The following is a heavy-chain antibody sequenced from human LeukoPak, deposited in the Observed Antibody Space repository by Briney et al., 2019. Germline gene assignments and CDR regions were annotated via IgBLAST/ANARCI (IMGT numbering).Heavy chain of an antibody. D-gene: IGHD2-21*01. CDR3: ARADPIKFDGFDA. CDR2: IYHSGDT. CDR1: GDSISSGGYS. J-gene: IGHJ3*01. V-gene: IGHV4-30-2*01. Sequence: SQTLSLTCAVSGDSISSGGYSWNWIRQPPGKGLEWIGYIYHSGDTYNNPSLKSRVTISVDGSTNQFSLKLHSVTAADTAVYYCARADPIKFDGFDAWGQGTKVTVSS.